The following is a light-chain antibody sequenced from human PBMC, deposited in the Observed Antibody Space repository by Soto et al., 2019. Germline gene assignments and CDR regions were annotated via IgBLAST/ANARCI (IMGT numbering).Light chain of an antibody. J-gene: IGKJ1*01. CDR1: QSISSW. V-gene: IGKV1-5*03. CDR2: KAS. CDR3: QQYNSFPT. Sequence: DIQMTQSPSTLSASVGDRVTITCRASQSISSWLAWYQQKPGKAPKLLIYKASSLESGVPSRFSGCGSGTEFTLTISSLQPDDFETSYCQQYNSFPTFGQGTKVEIK.